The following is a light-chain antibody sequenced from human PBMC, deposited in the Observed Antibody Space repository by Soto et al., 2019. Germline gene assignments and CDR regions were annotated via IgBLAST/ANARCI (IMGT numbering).Light chain of an antibody. CDR2: DAS. V-gene: IGKV3-11*01. CDR1: QSVSSY. Sequence: EIVLTQSPATLSLSPGERATLSCRASQSVSSYLAWYQQKPGQAPRLLIYDASNRATGIPARFSGSGSGTDFTLTIRSLEPEDFPVYYCQQRSNWPPDTFGQGTKLEIK. CDR3: QQRSNWPPDT. J-gene: IGKJ2*01.